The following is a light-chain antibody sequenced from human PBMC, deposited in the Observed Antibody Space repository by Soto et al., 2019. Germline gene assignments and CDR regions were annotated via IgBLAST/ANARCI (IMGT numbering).Light chain of an antibody. CDR1: SSNIGAGYD. CDR2: GNS. Sequence: VLTQPPSVSGAPGQRVTISCTGSSSNIGAGYDVHWYQQLPGTAPKLLIYGNSNRPSGVPDRFSGSKSGTSASLAITGLQAEDEADYYCQSYDSSLSGSGVFGGGTQLTVL. CDR3: QSYDSSLSGSGV. V-gene: IGLV1-40*01. J-gene: IGLJ2*01.